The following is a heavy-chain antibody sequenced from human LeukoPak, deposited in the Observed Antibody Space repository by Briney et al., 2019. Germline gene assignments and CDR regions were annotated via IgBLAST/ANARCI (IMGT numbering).Heavy chain of an antibody. CDR3: ARSSSSLSLFDY. CDR1: GGSISSYY. CDR2: IYYSGST. V-gene: IGHV4-59*01. Sequence: SETLSLTCTVSGGSISSYYWSWIRQPPGKGLEWIGYIYYSGSTNYNPSLKSRVTISVDTSKNQFSLKLSSVTAADTAVYYCARSSSSLSLFDYWGQGTLVTVSS. J-gene: IGHJ4*02. D-gene: IGHD6-6*01.